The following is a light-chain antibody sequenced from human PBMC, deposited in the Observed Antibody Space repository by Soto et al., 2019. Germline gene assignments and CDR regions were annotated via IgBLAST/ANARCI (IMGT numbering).Light chain of an antibody. CDR2: GAS. V-gene: IGKV3-15*01. CDR3: QQYNNWPPLT. J-gene: IGKJ4*01. Sequence: EIVMTQSPATLSVSPGERATLSCRASQSVSSNLDWYQQKPGQAPRLLIYGASTRATGIPARFSGSGSGTEFTLTISSLQSEDVAVYYCQQYNNWPPLTFGGGTKVEIK. CDR1: QSVSSN.